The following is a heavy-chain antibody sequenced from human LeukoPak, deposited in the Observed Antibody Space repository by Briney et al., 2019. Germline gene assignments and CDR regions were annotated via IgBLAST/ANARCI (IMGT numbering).Heavy chain of an antibody. V-gene: IGHV3-11*01. Sequence: GGSLRLSCATSGFSFSDYYMAWIRQAPGKGLEWLSYISTGGTTIHYADSVKGRFTISRDDAKNSLYPEMNSLRGDDTAVYYCARLGYSYGSYFDNWGQGTLVTVSS. CDR1: GFSFSDYY. J-gene: IGHJ4*02. CDR2: ISTGGTTI. CDR3: ARLGYSYGSYFDN. D-gene: IGHD5-18*01.